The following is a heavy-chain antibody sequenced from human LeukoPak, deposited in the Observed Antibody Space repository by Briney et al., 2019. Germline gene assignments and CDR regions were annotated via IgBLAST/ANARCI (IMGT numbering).Heavy chain of an antibody. CDR3: AVGDTIFDAGSLDY. CDR1: GYTFTVYY. J-gene: IGHJ4*02. CDR2: INPNNGGT. V-gene: IGHV1-2*02. Sequence: GASVTVSCKASGYTFTVYYMHGVRQAPGHGREGMGWINPNNGGTKYAQKFQGRGNMTSYKSISTAHMELGRWRFVDQAVDVCAVGDTIFDAGSLDYWGQGTLVTVSS. D-gene: IGHD3-3*01.